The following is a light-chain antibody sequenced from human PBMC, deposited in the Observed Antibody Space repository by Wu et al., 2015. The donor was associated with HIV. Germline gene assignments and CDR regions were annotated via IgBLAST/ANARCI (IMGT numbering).Light chain of an antibody. CDR1: QSVGNN. CDR2: ATS. Sequence: EIVMTQSPSTLSVSPGEGATLSCRASQSVGNNYLAWYQQRPGQAPSLLIYATSRRATGIPVRFSGSGSGTDFTLTISRLESEDFALYFCQQYNTWPPITFGQGTRLDIK. J-gene: IGKJ5*01. CDR3: QQYNTWPPIT. V-gene: IGKV3D-15*01.